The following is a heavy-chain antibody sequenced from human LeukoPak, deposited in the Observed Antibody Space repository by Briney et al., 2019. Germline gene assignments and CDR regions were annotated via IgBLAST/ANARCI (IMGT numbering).Heavy chain of an antibody. CDR3: ARAILYSSERWFDP. J-gene: IGHJ5*02. CDR1: GGTISSYA. CDR2: IIPIFGTA. Sequence: SVKVSCKASGGTISSYAISWVRQAPGQGLEWMGRIIPIFGTANYAQKFQGRVTITTDESTSTAYMELSSLRSEDTAVYYCARAILYSSERWFDPWGQGTLVTVSS. V-gene: IGHV1-69*05. D-gene: IGHD6-19*01.